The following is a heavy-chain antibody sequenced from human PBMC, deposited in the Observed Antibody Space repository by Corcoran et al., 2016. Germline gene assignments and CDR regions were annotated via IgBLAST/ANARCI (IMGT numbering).Heavy chain of an antibody. Sequence: QVQLVQSGAEVKKPGASVKVSCKASGYTFTSYYMHWVRQAPGQGLEWMGIINPSGGSTSYAQKFQGRVTMTRDTSTSTVYMELSSLRSEDTAVYYCARDAPSGSYVVYYYYYGMDVWGQGTTVTVSS. V-gene: IGHV1-46*01. D-gene: IGHD1-26*01. J-gene: IGHJ6*02. CDR1: GYTFTSYY. CDR3: ARDAPSGSYVVYYYYYGMDV. CDR2: INPSGGST.